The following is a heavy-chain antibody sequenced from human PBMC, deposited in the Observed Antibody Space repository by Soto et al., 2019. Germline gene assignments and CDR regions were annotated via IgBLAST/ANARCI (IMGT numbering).Heavy chain of an antibody. CDR3: VREGGDNGFDP. CDR2: IYYSGST. D-gene: IGHD3-16*01. V-gene: IGHV4-30-4*01. Sequence: SETLSLTCTVSGGSISSGDYYWSWIRQPPGKVLEWIGYIYYSGSTFYNPSLKNRVTISLDTSKIQFSLKLSSVIAADTAVYYCVREGGDNGFDPWGQGTLVTVSS. J-gene: IGHJ5*02. CDR1: GGSISSGDYY.